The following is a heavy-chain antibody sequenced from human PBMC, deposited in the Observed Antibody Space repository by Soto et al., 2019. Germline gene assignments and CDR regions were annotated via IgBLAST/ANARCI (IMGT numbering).Heavy chain of an antibody. J-gene: IGHJ4*02. Sequence: QVQLVQSGAEVKKPGSSVKVSCKASGGTFSSYAISWVRQAPGQGLEWMGGIIPIFGTANYAQKFQGRVTMTADESTSTAYMELSSLRSEDTAVYYCERDTTYYYDSSGYYHGVVYFDYWGQGTLVTVSS. D-gene: IGHD3-22*01. V-gene: IGHV1-69*01. CDR1: GGTFSSYA. CDR2: IIPIFGTA. CDR3: ERDTTYYYDSSGYYHGVVYFDY.